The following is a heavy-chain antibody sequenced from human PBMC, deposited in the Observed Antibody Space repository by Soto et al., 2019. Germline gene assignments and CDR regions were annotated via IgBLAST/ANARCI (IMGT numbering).Heavy chain of an antibody. Sequence: QVQLEESGGGVVQPGRSLRLSCEASGFTFNNYSMQWVRQPPGKGLEWLAAIWYDGTKKYYADSVKGRFIISRDNSKKTLYLEMNSLRAEDTAVYYCARAGGTTVTGLWHFDSWGQGTLVTVAS. V-gene: IGHV3-33*01. D-gene: IGHD4-17*01. J-gene: IGHJ4*02. CDR1: GFTFNNYS. CDR2: IWYDGTKK. CDR3: ARAGGTTVTGLWHFDS.